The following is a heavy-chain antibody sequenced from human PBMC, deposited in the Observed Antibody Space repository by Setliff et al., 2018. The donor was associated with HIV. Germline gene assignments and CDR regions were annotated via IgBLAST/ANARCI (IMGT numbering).Heavy chain of an antibody. V-gene: IGHV4-4*08. D-gene: IGHD1-26*01. J-gene: IGHJ4*02. CDR3: ARGRGSY. CDR1: GGSIGSYY. Sequence: TLSLTCTVSGGSIGSYYWSWIRQSPGKGLEWIGRIYTSGSTNYNPSLKSRVSISLDTSKNQFSLKLSSVTAADTTMYYCARGRGSYWGQGTLVTVSS. CDR2: IYTSGST.